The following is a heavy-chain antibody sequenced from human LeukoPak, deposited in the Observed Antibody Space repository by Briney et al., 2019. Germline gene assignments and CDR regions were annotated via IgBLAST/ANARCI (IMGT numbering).Heavy chain of an antibody. CDR2: FYRDGNT. CDR1: GGFISSSTW. J-gene: IGHJ4*02. D-gene: IGHD6-25*01. Sequence: PSGTLSLTCTVSGGFISSSTWWSWIRQPPGKGLEWIGAFYRDGNTNYNPSLESRITISVDKSKTQFSLNLSSVTAADTAVYYCARNPGSDYPEWWGQGTLVTVSS. CDR3: ARNPGSDYPEW. V-gene: IGHV4-4*02.